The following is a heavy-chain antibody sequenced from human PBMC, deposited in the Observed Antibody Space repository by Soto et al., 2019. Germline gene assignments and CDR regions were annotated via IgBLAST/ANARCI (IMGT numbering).Heavy chain of an antibody. CDR1: GFTFSSYA. Sequence: QVQLVESGGGVVQPGRSLRLSCAASGFTFSSYAMHWVRQAPGKGLEWVAVISYDGSNKYYADSVKGRFTISRDNSKNTLYLQMNSLRAEDTAVYYCARPVPLGPWGQGTMVTVSS. J-gene: IGHJ3*01. D-gene: IGHD1-1*01. CDR2: ISYDGSNK. CDR3: ARPVPLGP. V-gene: IGHV3-30-3*01.